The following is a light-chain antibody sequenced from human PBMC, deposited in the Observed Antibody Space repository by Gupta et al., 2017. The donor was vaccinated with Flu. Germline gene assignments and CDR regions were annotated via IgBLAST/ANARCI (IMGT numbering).Light chain of an antibody. J-gene: IGLJ3*02. CDR1: SSDVGGYNY. CDR3: CSYAGSYNPWV. CDR2: DVS. V-gene: IGLV2-11*01. Sequence: QSALTQPRSVSGSPGQSVTISCTGTSSDVGGYNYVSWYQQHPGKAPKLMIYDVSKRPSGVPDRFAGSKSGNTASLTISGLQAEDEAEYDGCSYAGSYNPWVFGGGTKLTVL.